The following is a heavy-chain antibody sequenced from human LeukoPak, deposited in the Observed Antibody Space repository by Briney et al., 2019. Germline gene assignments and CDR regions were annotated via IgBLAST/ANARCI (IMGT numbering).Heavy chain of an antibody. J-gene: IGHJ4*02. D-gene: IGHD1-26*01. V-gene: IGHV4-4*07. CDR3: ARDPIPGQGDYFDH. CDR2: IYTSGST. Sequence: SETLSLTCTVSGGSISSYYWSWIRQPAGKGLEWIGRIYTSGSTNYNPSLKSRVTMSVDTSKNQFSLKLSSVTAADTAVYYCARDPIPGQGDYFDHWGQGTLVTVSS. CDR1: GGSISSYY.